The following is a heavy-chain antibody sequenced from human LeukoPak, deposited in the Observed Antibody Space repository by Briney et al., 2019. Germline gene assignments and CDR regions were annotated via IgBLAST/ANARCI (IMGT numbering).Heavy chain of an antibody. Sequence: PSGTLSLTCAVYGGSFSGYYWSWIRQPPGKGLEWIGEINHSGSTNYNPSLKSRVTISVDTSKNQFSLKLSSVTAADTAVYYSASITMIVVAPDAFDIWGQGTMVTVSS. CDR1: GGSFSGYY. V-gene: IGHV4-34*01. D-gene: IGHD3-22*01. CDR3: ASITMIVVAPDAFDI. CDR2: INHSGST. J-gene: IGHJ3*02.